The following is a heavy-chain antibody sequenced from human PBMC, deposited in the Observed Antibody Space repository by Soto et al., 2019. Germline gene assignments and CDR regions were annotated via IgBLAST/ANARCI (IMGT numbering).Heavy chain of an antibody. CDR3: ARGIEGATTPGAY. V-gene: IGHV4-59*01. CDR1: GGSISSYY. CDR2: VYYTGST. D-gene: IGHD1-26*01. Sequence: QVQLQESGPGLVKPSETLSLTCSVSGGSISSYYWNWIRQPPGKGLEWSGYVYYTGSTNYIPSLESRVTMTVDTTKNQFSLKLSSLTAAATAVYYCARGIEGATTPGAYWGQCTLVPVSS. J-gene: IGHJ1*01.